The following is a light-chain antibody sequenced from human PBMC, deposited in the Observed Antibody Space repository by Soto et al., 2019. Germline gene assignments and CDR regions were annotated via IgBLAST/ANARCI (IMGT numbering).Light chain of an antibody. CDR1: SGHRTYA. Sequence: QLVLTQSPSASASLGASVKLTCTLSSGHRTYAIAWHQQQPEKGPRYLMNLNSDGRHTKGDGIPDRFSGSSSGTERYLTISSLQSEDDADYYCQTWGTGLLVFGGGTKLTVL. CDR3: QTWGTGLLV. CDR2: LNSDGRH. V-gene: IGLV4-69*01. J-gene: IGLJ2*01.